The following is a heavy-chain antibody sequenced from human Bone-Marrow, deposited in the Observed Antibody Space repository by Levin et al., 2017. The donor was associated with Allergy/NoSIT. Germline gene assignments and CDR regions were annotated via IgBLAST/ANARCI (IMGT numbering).Heavy chain of an antibody. J-gene: IGHJ1*01. Sequence: ASVKVSCKASGYNFTTYEINWVRQAPGQGLEWMGWMNPNSGNTGYAQKFQGRVSMTRNTSISTAYMELRSLKSEATAVYFCARIKHVTSFRYWGQGTLVTVSS. D-gene: IGHD2-2*01. V-gene: IGHV1-8*01. CDR1: GYNFTTYE. CDR3: ARIKHVTSFRY. CDR2: MNPNSGNT.